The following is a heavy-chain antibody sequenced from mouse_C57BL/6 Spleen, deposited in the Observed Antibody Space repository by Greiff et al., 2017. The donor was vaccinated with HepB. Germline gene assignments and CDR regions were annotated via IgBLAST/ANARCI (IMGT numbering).Heavy chain of an antibody. J-gene: IGHJ1*03. Sequence: VQLQQPGAELVKPGASVKLSCKASGYTFTSYWMHWVKQRPGQGLEWIGMIHPNSGSTNSNEKFKSKATLTVDKSSSTAYMQLISLTSEDSAVYYCARGSSYGYFDVWGTGTTVTVSS. V-gene: IGHV1-64*01. CDR2: IHPNSGST. D-gene: IGHD1-1*01. CDR3: ARGSSYGYFDV. CDR1: GYTFTSYW.